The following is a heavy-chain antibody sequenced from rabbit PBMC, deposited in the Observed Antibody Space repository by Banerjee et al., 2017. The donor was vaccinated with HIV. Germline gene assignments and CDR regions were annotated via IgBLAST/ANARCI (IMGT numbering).Heavy chain of an antibody. J-gene: IGHJ4*01. CDR3: ARGGYNGYGL. D-gene: IGHD6-1*01. Sequence: QSLEESGGGLVKPEGSLTLTCKASGFDLSSYHMCWVRQAPGKGLEWIACIGAGSSGTTYYASWAKGRFTISKTSSTTVTLQMTSLTAADTATYFCARGGYNGYGLWGQGTLVTVS. CDR2: IGAGSSGTT. CDR1: GFDLSSYH. V-gene: IGHV1S40*01.